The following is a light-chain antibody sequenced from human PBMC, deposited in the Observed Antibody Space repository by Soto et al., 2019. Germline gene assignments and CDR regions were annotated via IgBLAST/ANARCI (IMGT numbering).Light chain of an antibody. CDR1: QSISSW. V-gene: IGKV1-5*01. CDR3: QQYSNYSPT. J-gene: IGKJ1*01. Sequence: DIQMTQSPSTLSASVGDRVTITCRASQSISSWLAWYQQKPGKAPKLLIYDASHLESGVPSRFRGSGSGTEFTLTISSLQPDDFATYYCQQYSNYSPTFGQGTKVEVK. CDR2: DAS.